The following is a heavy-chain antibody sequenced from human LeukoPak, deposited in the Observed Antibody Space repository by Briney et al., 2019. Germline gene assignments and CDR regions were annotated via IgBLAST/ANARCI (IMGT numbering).Heavy chain of an antibody. D-gene: IGHD6-19*01. CDR3: ARGRLAAWYYYYYMDV. J-gene: IGHJ6*03. CDR1: GGSLSGYY. Sequence: PSETLSLTCAVYGGSLSGYYWSWIRQPPGKGLEWIGEINHSGSTNYNPSLKSRVTISVDTSKNQFSLKLSSVTAADTAVYYCARGRLAAWYYYYYMDVWGKGTTVTVSS. V-gene: IGHV4-34*01. CDR2: INHSGST.